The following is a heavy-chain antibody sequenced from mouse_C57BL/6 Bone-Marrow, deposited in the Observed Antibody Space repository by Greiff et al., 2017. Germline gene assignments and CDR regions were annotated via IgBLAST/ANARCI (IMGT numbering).Heavy chain of an antibody. Sequence: QVQLQQSGAELVRPGTSVKMSCKASGYTITNYWRGWAKQRPGNGLEWIGDIYHGGGYTNYNEKFKGKATLTDDKSSSTAYMQFSSLTSEDSAIYYWASGDYPAWFAYWGQGTLVTVSA. CDR1: GYTITNYW. CDR3: ASGDYPAWFAY. J-gene: IGHJ3*01. CDR2: IYHGGGYT. V-gene: IGHV1-63*01. D-gene: IGHD2-4*01.